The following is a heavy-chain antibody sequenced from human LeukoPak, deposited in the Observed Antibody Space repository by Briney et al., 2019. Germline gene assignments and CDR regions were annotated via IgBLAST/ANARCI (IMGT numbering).Heavy chain of an antibody. Sequence: SETLSLTCAVYGGSISGYYWSWIRQPPGKGLEWIGEINHSGSTNYNPSLKSRVTISVDTSKNQFSLKLSSVTAADTAVYYCARENSGIDAFDIWGQGTMVTVSS. V-gene: IGHV4-34*01. J-gene: IGHJ3*02. CDR1: GGSISGYY. CDR2: INHSGST. CDR3: ARENSGIDAFDI. D-gene: IGHD5-12*01.